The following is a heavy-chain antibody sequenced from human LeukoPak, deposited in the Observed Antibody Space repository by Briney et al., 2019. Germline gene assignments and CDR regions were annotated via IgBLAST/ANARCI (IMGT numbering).Heavy chain of an antibody. V-gene: IGHV3-74*01. CDR2: ISTDGSVT. D-gene: IGHD3-10*01. J-gene: IGHJ4*02. CDR3: ARIGGSGSYSGHYFDH. CDR1: GFTFSTYW. Sequence: GGSLRLSCAASGFTFSTYWMHWVRRAPGKGLVWVSRISTDGSVTSDADSVKGRFTISRDNAKNTMYLQMNSLRAEDTAVYYCARIGGSGSYSGHYFDHWGQGTLVTVSS.